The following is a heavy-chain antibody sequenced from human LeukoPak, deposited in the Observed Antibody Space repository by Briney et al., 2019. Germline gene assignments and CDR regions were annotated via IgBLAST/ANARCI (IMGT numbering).Heavy chain of an antibody. Sequence: PGGSLRLSCAASGFTFSSYWMSWVRQAPGKGREWVANIKQDGSEKYYVDSGKGRFTISRVNAKNSLYLQMNSLRGEDSAVYYCASGVAAYYFDYWGQGTLVTVSS. CDR3: ASGVAAYYFDY. V-gene: IGHV3-7*01. D-gene: IGHD2-15*01. CDR2: IKQDGSEK. J-gene: IGHJ4*02. CDR1: GFTFSSYW.